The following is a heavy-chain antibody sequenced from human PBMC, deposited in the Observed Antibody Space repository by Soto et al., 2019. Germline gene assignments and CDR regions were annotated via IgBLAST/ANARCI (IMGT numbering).Heavy chain of an antibody. Sequence: QVQLQESGPGLVKPSETLSLTCTVSGGSISSYYWSWIRQPPGKGLEWIGYIYYSGSTNYNPSLKSRVTISVDTYKNQFYLKLSSVTAADTAVYYCTGTGGYSDGYDYWGQGTLVTVSS. CDR1: GGSISSYY. CDR3: TGTGGYSDGYDY. CDR2: IYYSGST. D-gene: IGHD5-18*01. V-gene: IGHV4-59*01. J-gene: IGHJ4*02.